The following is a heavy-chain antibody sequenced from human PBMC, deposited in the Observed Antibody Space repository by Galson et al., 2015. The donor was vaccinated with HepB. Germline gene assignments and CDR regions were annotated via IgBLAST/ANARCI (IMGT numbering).Heavy chain of an antibody. CDR1: GFSVSDIY. CDR2: IYRSGRT. J-gene: IGHJ5*02. V-gene: IGHV3-53*05. CDR3: ARSRAEAGTSSWFDP. D-gene: IGHD6-13*01. Sequence: SLRLSCAASGFSVSDIYMSWVRQAPGKGLEWVSTIYRSGRTKYADSVKGRFTTARDNSKSALYLQMHGLRVEDTAMYYCARSRAEAGTSSWFDPWGQGTLVTVSS.